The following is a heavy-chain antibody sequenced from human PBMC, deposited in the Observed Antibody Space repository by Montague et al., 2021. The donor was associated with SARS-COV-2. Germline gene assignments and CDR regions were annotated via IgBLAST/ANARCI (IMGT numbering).Heavy chain of an antibody. J-gene: IGHJ4*02. CDR3: ARDFVAAVPDRFDS. CDR2: IFHSGAA. Sequence: SETLSLTCAVSGGFISSGNWRSWVRQPPGKGLEWTGEIFHSGAASYNPSLKSRLTISMDKSKNEFSLKLNSVTAADTAMYYCARDFVAAVPDRFDSWGQGVLVTVSS. V-gene: IGHV4/OR15-8*02. CDR1: GGFISSGNW. D-gene: IGHD6-13*01.